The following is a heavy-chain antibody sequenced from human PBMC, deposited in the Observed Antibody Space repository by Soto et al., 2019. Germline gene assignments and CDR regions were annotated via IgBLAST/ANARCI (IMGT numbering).Heavy chain of an antibody. J-gene: IGHJ4*02. CDR1: GFIFIDYA. D-gene: IGHD6-25*01. CDR2: INAADGRT. CDR3: ATALNRGRSGRFDY. Sequence: ASVKVSCKASGFIFIDYAIHWVRQAPGQRLEWMGWINAADGRTRYSQNFQGRFSSTMDTSASRAYVDVSGLRSEDTAGFFCATALNRGRSGRFDYWGQGILVTVSS. V-gene: IGHV1-3*01.